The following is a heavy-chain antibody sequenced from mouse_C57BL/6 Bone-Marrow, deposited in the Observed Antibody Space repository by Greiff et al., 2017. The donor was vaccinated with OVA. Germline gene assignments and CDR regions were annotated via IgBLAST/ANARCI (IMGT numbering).Heavy chain of an antibody. V-gene: IGHV3-6*01. Sequence: EVQLVESGPGLVKPSQSLSLTCSVTGYSITSGYYWNWIRQFPGNKLEWMGYISYDGSNNYNPSLKNRISITRDTSKNQFFLKLNSVTTEDTATYYCARIITTVVAPDYWGQGTTLTVSS. CDR1: GYSITSGYY. CDR2: ISYDGSN. D-gene: IGHD1-1*01. CDR3: ARIITTVVAPDY. J-gene: IGHJ2*01.